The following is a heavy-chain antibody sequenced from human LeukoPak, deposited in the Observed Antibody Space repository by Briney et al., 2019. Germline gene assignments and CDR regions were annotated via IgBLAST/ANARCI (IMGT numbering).Heavy chain of an antibody. CDR2: ISYDGSNK. D-gene: IGHD2-2*01. CDR3: AKGATYCSSTSCPDAFDI. Sequence: PGRSLRLSCAASGFTFSSYAMHWVRQAPGKGLEWVAVISYDGSNKYYADSEKGRFTISRDNSKNTLYLQMNSLRAEDTAVYYCAKGATYCSSTSCPDAFDIWGQGTMVTVSS. V-gene: IGHV3-30-3*01. J-gene: IGHJ3*02. CDR1: GFTFSSYA.